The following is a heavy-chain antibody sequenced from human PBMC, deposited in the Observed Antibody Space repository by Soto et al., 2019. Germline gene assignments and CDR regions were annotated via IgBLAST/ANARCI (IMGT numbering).Heavy chain of an antibody. Sequence: SETLSLTCSVSGGYITTYYWSWLRQSPGKGLEWIGYIYHTGRGDYNPSFAGRATISPDTSKNHFSLTLRSVTAADTAVYYCARAMIANGGRGWFDPWGQGALVTVS. J-gene: IGHJ5*02. CDR2: IYHTGRG. D-gene: IGHD2-8*01. CDR3: ARAMIANGGRGWFDP. V-gene: IGHV4-59*01. CDR1: GGYITTYY.